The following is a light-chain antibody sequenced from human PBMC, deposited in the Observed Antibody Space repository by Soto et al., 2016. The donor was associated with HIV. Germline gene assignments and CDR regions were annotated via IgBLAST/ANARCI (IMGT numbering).Light chain of an antibody. CDR3: QQSYTYPLT. CDR1: QMINSY. Sequence: DIQMTQSPSSLSAYIGDRVTITCRASQMINSYLNWYQQKPGKAPKLLIYAASSLHVGVSSRFTGSGSGTDFSLTISNLQPEDFATYYCQQSYTYPLTFGQGTRLEI. J-gene: IGKJ5*01. V-gene: IGKV1-39*01. CDR2: AAS.